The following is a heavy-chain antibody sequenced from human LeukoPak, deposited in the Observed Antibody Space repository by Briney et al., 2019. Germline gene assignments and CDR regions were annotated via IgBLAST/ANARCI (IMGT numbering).Heavy chain of an antibody. V-gene: IGHV3-7*01. CDR2: IKQDGSET. J-gene: IGHJ4*02. D-gene: IGHD2-2*01. CDR3: ARDCSATRCHNY. Sequence: GGSLRLSCAASGFTFSSYWMSWVRQAPGKGLEWVANIKQDGSETYYLDSVKGRFTISRDNAKNSLYLQMNSLRAEDTALYYCARDCSATRCHNYWGQGTLVTVSS. CDR1: GFTFSSYW.